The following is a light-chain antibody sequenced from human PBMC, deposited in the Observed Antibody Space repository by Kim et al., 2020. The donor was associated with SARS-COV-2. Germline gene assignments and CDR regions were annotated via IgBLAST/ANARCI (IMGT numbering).Light chain of an antibody. CDR3: QQYNTYPRT. CDR2: KTS. Sequence: DIQMTQSPSTLSAYVGDRVTITCRASQSISTWLAWYQQKPGKAPKLMIYKTSSLETGAPSMFSGSGSGTEFTLTISSLQPDDFATYYCQQYNTYPRTFGQGTKVDIK. V-gene: IGKV1-5*03. CDR1: QSISTW. J-gene: IGKJ1*01.